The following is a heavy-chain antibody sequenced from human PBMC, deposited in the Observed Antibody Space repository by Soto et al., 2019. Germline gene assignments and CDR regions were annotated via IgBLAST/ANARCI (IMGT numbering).Heavy chain of an antibody. CDR3: ARVEFGAMAGGYVDY. J-gene: IGHJ4*02. CDR2: IYYSGST. V-gene: IGHV4-39*01. D-gene: IGHD6-19*01. Sequence: PSETLSLTCSVSGDSITGTSYYWAWVRQPPGKGLEWIGGIYYSGSTYYNPSLKSRVTISKDTSKNQFSLKLSSVTTADTAVYYCARVEFGAMAGGYVDYWGQGALVTVSS. CDR1: GDSITGTSYY.